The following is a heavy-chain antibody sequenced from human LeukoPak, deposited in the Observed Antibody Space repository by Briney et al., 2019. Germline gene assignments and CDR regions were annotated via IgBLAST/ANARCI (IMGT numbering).Heavy chain of an antibody. CDR1: GFTFSNAW. CDR2: IKSKTDGGTT. Sequence: GGSLRLSCAASGFTFSNAWMNWVRKAPGKVLEWVGRIKSKTDGGTTDYAAPVKGRFTISRDDSKNTLYLQMNSLKTEDTAVYYCTTVVLYYYDSSGLDYWGQGTLVTVSS. V-gene: IGHV3-15*07. J-gene: IGHJ4*02. CDR3: TTVVLYYYDSSGLDY. D-gene: IGHD3-22*01.